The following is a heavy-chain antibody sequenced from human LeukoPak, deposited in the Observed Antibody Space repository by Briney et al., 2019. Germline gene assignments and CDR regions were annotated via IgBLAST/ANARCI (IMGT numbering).Heavy chain of an antibody. Sequence: SETLSLTCTVSGGSISSYYWSWIRQPPGKGLEWIGYIYYSGSTNYDPSLKSRVTISVDTSKNQFSLKLSSVTAADTAVYYCARGSIYGDAPCWGQGTLVTVSS. D-gene: IGHD4-17*01. CDR2: IYYSGST. J-gene: IGHJ4*02. CDR3: ARGSIYGDAPC. V-gene: IGHV4-59*01. CDR1: GGSISSYY.